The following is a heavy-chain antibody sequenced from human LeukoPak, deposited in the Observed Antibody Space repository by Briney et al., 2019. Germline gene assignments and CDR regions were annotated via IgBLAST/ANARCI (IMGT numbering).Heavy chain of an antibody. V-gene: IGHV4-59*01. D-gene: IGHD2-21*02. CDR1: GGSISSYY. Sequence: SETLSLTCTVSGGSISSYYWSWIRQPPGKGLEWIGYIHSSGSTNYNPSLKSRVTISVDTSRNQFSLKLSSVTAADTAVYYCATLVVTATPDAFDIWGQGTMVTVSS. CDR2: IHSSGST. CDR3: ATLVVTATPDAFDI. J-gene: IGHJ3*02.